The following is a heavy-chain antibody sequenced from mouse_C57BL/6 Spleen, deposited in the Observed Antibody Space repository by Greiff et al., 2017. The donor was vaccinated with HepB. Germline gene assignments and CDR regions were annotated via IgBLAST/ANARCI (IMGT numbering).Heavy chain of an antibody. Sequence: QVQLKQPGTELVKPGASVKLSCKASGYTFTSYWMHWVKQRPGQGLEWIGNINPSNGGTNYNEKFKSKATLTVDKSSSKAYMQLSSLTSEDSAVYYCARPYYYGSYYFDYWGQGTTLTVSS. J-gene: IGHJ2*01. CDR2: INPSNGGT. D-gene: IGHD1-1*01. CDR1: GYTFTSYW. CDR3: ARPYYYGSYYFDY. V-gene: IGHV1-53*01.